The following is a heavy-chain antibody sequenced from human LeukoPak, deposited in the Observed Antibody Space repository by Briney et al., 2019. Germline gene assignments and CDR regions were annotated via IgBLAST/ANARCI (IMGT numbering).Heavy chain of an antibody. J-gene: IGHJ4*02. Sequence: ASVKVSCKASGYNFTTFDMNWVRQATRQGLEWMGWMNPNSGNTGYAQKFQGRVTLTMDTSKATAYMEVSSLTSEDTAVYYCARAYCSGPTCQHGELNFDYWGQGTLVTVSS. CDR1: GYNFTTFD. CDR3: ARAYCSGPTCQHGELNFDY. CDR2: MNPNSGNT. V-gene: IGHV1-8*03. D-gene: IGHD2-2*01.